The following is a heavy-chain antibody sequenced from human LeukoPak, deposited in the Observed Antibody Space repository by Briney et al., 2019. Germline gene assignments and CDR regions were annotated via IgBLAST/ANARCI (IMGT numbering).Heavy chain of an antibody. Sequence: ASVKVSCKASGYTFTDYYLLWVRQAPGQGLEWMGWIKPNSGATDYAQNFQARVTMTRDTSSATAYLDLSGLTSDDTAVYYCARGRRILEGPENAGDFFDYWGQGTLVTVSS. J-gene: IGHJ4*01. V-gene: IGHV1-2*02. D-gene: IGHD7-27*01. CDR2: IKPNSGAT. CDR3: ARGRRILEGPENAGDFFDY. CDR1: GYTFTDYY.